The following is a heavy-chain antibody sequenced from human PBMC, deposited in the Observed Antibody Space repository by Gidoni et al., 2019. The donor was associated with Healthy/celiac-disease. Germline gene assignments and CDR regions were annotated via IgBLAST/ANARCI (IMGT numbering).Heavy chain of an antibody. CDR3: ARAPVYCSGGSCYLSY. Sequence: QVQLVQSGAEVKKPGSSVKVSCKASGGTFSSYAISWVRQAPGQGLEWMGRIIPILGIANYAQKFQGRVTITADKSTSTAYMELSSLRSEDTAVYYCARAPVYCSGGSCYLSYWGQGTLVTVSS. CDR2: IIPILGIA. V-gene: IGHV1-69*04. D-gene: IGHD2-15*01. J-gene: IGHJ4*02. CDR1: GGTFSSYA.